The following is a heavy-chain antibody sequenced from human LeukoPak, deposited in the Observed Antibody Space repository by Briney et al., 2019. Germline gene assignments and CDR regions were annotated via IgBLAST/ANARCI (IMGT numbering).Heavy chain of an antibody. Sequence: VASVKVSCKASGGTFSSYAISWVRQAPGQGLEWMGRIIPILDIINYAQKFQGRVTNTADKSTSTAYMELSSLSSEDTAVYYCARERNYGDYRENWYFDLWGRGTLVTVSS. J-gene: IGHJ2*01. V-gene: IGHV1-69*04. CDR1: GGTFSSYA. CDR2: IIPILDII. CDR3: ARERNYGDYRENWYFDL. D-gene: IGHD4-17*01.